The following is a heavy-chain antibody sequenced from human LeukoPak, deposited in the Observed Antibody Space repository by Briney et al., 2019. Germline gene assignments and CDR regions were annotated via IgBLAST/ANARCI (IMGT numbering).Heavy chain of an antibody. Sequence: GGSLRLSCAASGFTFSNYWMHWVRQAPGEALMWVSRIKSDGSSTTYADSVKGRFTISRDNAKNTLYLQMSSLRAEDTAVCYCSRDSLSSCGGDCYSGLDVWGQGTTVTVSS. CDR3: SRDSLSSCGGDCYSGLDV. D-gene: IGHD2-21*02. CDR1: GFTFSNYW. J-gene: IGHJ6*02. V-gene: IGHV3-74*01. CDR2: IKSDGSST.